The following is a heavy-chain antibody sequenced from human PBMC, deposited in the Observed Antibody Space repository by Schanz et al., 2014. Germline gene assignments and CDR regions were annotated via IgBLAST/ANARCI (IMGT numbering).Heavy chain of an antibody. CDR3: ARFNSGSHSPPYYYYGMDV. J-gene: IGHJ6*02. CDR2: ISAYSGNS. CDR1: GYTLTGFG. V-gene: IGHV1-18*01. D-gene: IGHD1-26*01. Sequence: QVQLVQSGAEVKKPGASVKVSCKASGYTLTGFGVGWVRQAPGQGREWMGWISAYSGNSKYAQKLQGRVTMTTDTSTNTAYMELRSLTSDDTAVYYCARFNSGSHSPPYYYYGMDVWGQGTTVTVSS.